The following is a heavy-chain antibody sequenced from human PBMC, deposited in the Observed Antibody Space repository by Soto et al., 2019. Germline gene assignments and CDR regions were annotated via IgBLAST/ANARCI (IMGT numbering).Heavy chain of an antibody. CDR3: ASLRWYFDL. CDR2: IYYSGST. J-gene: IGHJ2*01. D-gene: IGHD3-16*02. V-gene: IGHV4-39*01. CDR1: GGSISSSSYY. Sequence: SETLSLTCTVSGGSISSSSYYWGWIRQPPGKGLEWIGSIYYSGSTYYNPSLKSRVTISVDTSKNQFSLKLSSVTAADTAVYYCASLRWYFDLWGRGTLVTVSS.